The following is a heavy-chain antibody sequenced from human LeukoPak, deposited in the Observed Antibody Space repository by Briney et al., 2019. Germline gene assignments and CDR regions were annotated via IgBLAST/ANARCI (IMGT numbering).Heavy chain of an antibody. CDR1: GFTFSSYG. CDR3: AGTSVAGGGDDY. D-gene: IGHD6-19*01. CDR2: IWYDGSNK. J-gene: IGHJ4*02. V-gene: IGHV3-33*03. Sequence: GRSLRLSCAASGFTFSSYGMHWVRQAPGKGLEWVAVIWYDGSNKYYADSVKGRFTISRDNAKNSLYLQMNSLRAEDTAVYYCAGTSVAGGGDDYWGQGTLVTVSS.